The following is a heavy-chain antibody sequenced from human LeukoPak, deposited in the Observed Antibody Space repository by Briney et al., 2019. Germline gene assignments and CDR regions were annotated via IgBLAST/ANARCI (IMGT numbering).Heavy chain of an antibody. CDR1: GFAFSSYS. CDR3: ASELVAGTDY. D-gene: IGHD6-19*01. CDR2: ISSSSSYI. J-gene: IGHJ4*02. V-gene: IGHV3-21*01. Sequence: GGSLRLSCAASGFAFSSYSMNWVRQAPGKGLEWVSSISSSSSYIYYADSVKGRFTISRDNAKNSLYLQMNSLRAEDTAVYYCASELVAGTDYWGQGTLVTVSS.